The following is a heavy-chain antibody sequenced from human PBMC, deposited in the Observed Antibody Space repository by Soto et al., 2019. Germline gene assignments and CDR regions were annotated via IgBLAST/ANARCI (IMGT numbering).Heavy chain of an antibody. D-gene: IGHD4-17*01. CDR3: AKDLNYGFYYYYGMDV. CDR2: ISWNSGSI. CDR1: GFAFDDYA. J-gene: IGHJ6*02. Sequence: LRLSWAASGFAFDDYAMHWVRQAPGKGLEWVSGISWNSGSIGYADSVKGRFTISRDNAKNPLYLQMNSLRAEDTALYYCAKDLNYGFYYYYGMDVWGQGTTVTVSS. V-gene: IGHV3-9*01.